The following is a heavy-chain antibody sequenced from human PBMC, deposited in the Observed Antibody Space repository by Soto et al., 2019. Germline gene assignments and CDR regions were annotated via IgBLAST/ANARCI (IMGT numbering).Heavy chain of an antibody. V-gene: IGHV1-69*13. D-gene: IGHD2-21*02. CDR2: IIPIFGTA. J-gene: IGHJ4*02. CDR1: GGTFSSYA. CDR3: ARSPPYCGGDCYQLAHFHY. Sequence: SVKVSCKASGGTFSSYAISWVRQAPGQGLEWMGGIIPIFGTANYAQKFQGRVTITADESTSTAYMELSSLRSEDTAVYYCARSPPYCGGDCYQLAHFHYWGQGTLATVSS.